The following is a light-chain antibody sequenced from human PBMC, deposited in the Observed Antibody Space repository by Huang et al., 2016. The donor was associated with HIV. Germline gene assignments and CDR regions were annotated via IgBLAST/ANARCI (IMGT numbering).Light chain of an antibody. CDR3: QQRDNWLT. V-gene: IGKV3-11*01. Sequence: IVLTQSPVTLSLAPGQRATLSCRASQSVKTFLAWYQQKPGQAPRLRIHDASKRAPGVPSRFSGSGSGTAFTLTINSLEPEDFAIYYCQQRDNWLTFGGGTTVEI. CDR1: QSVKTF. CDR2: DAS. J-gene: IGKJ4*01.